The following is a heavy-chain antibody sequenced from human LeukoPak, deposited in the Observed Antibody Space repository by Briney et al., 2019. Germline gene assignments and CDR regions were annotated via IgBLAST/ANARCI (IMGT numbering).Heavy chain of an antibody. CDR3: ARDRGSGTYYKSFDY. Sequence: GGSLRLSCAASGFTFSSHWMHWVRQAPGKGLEWVSIIYSGGTTYYADSVKGRFTISRDNSKNTVYLQMNSLRTEDTAVYYCARDRGSGTYYKSFDYWGQGTLVTVSS. V-gene: IGHV3-53*01. J-gene: IGHJ4*02. D-gene: IGHD3-10*01. CDR2: IYSGGTT. CDR1: GFTFSSHW.